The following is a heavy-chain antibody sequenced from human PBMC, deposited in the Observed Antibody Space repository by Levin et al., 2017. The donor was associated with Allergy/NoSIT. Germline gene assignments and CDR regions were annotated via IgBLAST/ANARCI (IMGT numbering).Heavy chain of an antibody. CDR1: GFTFSDHY. CDR2: SRNKANSYAT. D-gene: IGHD6-19*01. V-gene: IGHV3-72*01. Sequence: GGSLRLSCAASGFTFSDHYMDWVRQAPGKGLEWVGRSRNKANSYATEYAASVKGRFTISRDESKDSLFLQMNSLKTEDTAVYYCVRSVYTSGWYLSGHWGQGTLVTVSS. J-gene: IGHJ4*02. CDR3: VRSVYTSGWYLSGH.